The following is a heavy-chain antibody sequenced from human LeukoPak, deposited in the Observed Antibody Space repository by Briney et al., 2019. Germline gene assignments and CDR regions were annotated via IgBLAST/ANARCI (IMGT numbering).Heavy chain of an antibody. Sequence: SQTLSLTCTVSGGSISSGSYYWGWIRQPAGKGLEWIGRIYTSGSTNYNPSLKSRVTISVDTSKNQFSLKLSSVTAADTAVYYCARAKHSGGFDYWGQGTLVTVSS. D-gene: IGHD2-21*01. CDR3: ARAKHSGGFDY. J-gene: IGHJ4*02. CDR1: GGSISSGSYY. CDR2: IYTSGST. V-gene: IGHV4-61*02.